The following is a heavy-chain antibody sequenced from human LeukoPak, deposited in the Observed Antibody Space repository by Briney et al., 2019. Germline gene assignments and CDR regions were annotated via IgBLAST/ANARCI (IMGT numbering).Heavy chain of an antibody. CDR2: IYYSGST. V-gene: IGHV4-59*11. Sequence: SEALSLTCTVSGGSISSHYWSWIRQPPGKGLEWIGYIYYSGSTNYNPSLKSRVTISVDTSKNQFSLKLSSVTAADTAVYYCARGLEWSDFWSGYRYYYYYMDVWGKGTTVTVSS. CDR3: ARGLEWSDFWSGYRYYYYYMDV. D-gene: IGHD3-3*01. J-gene: IGHJ6*03. CDR1: GGSISSHY.